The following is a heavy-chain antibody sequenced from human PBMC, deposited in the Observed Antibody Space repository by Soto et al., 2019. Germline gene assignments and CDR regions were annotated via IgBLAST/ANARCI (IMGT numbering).Heavy chain of an antibody. V-gene: IGHV1-69*01. D-gene: IGHD3-22*01. CDR3: ASQYYDSSGYYYNWFDP. CDR1: GGTFSSYA. J-gene: IGHJ5*02. CDR2: IIPIFGTA. Sequence: QVQLVQSGAEVKKPGSSVKVSCKASGGTFSSYAISWVRQAPGQGLEWMGGIIPIFGTANYAQKFQGRVTINADESTSTAYMELSSLRSEDTAVYYCASQYYDSSGYYYNWFDPWGQGTLVTVSS.